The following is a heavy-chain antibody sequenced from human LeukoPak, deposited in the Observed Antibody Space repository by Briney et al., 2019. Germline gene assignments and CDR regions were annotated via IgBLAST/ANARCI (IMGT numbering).Heavy chain of an antibody. Sequence: SETLSLTCTVSGGSVSNYYWSWIRQSPGKGLEWIGYIYYTETSYNPSLKSRVTISADTSKNQFSLKLSSVTAADTAVYYCAREGYSYGYLGAFDIWGQGTMVTVSS. CDR3: AREGYSYGYLGAFDI. D-gene: IGHD5-18*01. CDR1: GGSVSNYY. V-gene: IGHV4-59*02. CDR2: IYYTET. J-gene: IGHJ3*02.